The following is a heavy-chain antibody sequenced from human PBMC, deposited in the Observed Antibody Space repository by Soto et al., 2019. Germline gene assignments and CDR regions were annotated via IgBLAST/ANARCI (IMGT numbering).Heavy chain of an antibody. D-gene: IGHD2-21*02. V-gene: IGHV4-4*02. CDR1: GGSVSSNNW. CDR3: ARVPGVVVSADDAFDI. CDR2: IYHSGSA. J-gene: IGHJ3*02. Sequence: QVQLQESGPGLVKPSGTMSLTCAVSGGSVSSNNWWSWVRQSPGKGLEWMGEIYHSGSAPYNPSLKSRATISLDKSKNMFSLRLTSVTAADTAVYYCARVPGVVVSADDAFDIWGPGTRVSVSS.